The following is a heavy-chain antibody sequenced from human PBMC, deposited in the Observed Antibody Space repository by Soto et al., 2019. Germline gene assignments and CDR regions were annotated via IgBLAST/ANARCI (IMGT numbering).Heavy chain of an antibody. Sequence: SETLSLTCAVYGGSFSGYYLSWIRQPPGKGLEWIGEINHSGSTNYNPSLKSRVTISVDTSKNQFSLKLSSVTAADTAVYYCARTRGGLWFGELLPYYYGMDVWGQGTTVTVSS. CDR3: ARTRGGLWFGELLPYYYGMDV. V-gene: IGHV4-34*01. CDR2: INHSGST. J-gene: IGHJ6*02. CDR1: GGSFSGYY. D-gene: IGHD3-10*01.